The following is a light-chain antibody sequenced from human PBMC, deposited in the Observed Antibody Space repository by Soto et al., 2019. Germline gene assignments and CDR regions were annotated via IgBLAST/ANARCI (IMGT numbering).Light chain of an antibody. V-gene: IGKV1-33*01. CDR3: QQYDNLPST. CDR1: QRISNY. CDR2: DAT. Sequence: IQLTRSPSALSTCVDDGVTIPCRVSQRISNYLNWYQQKPGKAPKLLIYDATNLETGVPSRFSGSGSGTDFTFTISSLQPEDSATYYCQQYDNLPSTFGQGTRLEIK. J-gene: IGKJ5*01.